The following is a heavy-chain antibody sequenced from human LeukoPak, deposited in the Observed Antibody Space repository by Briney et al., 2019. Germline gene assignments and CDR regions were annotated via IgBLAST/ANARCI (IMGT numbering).Heavy chain of an antibody. CDR1: GFTFSSYW. CDR2: IKQDGSEK. J-gene: IGHJ4*02. CDR3: ARRYCSGGSCYCDY. Sequence: PGGSLRLSCAASGFTFSSYWMSWVRQAPGKGLEWVANIKQDGSEKYYVDSVKGRFTISRDNAKNSLYLQMSSLRAEDTAVYYCARRYCSGGSCYCDYWGQGTLVTVSS. D-gene: IGHD2-15*01. V-gene: IGHV3-7*03.